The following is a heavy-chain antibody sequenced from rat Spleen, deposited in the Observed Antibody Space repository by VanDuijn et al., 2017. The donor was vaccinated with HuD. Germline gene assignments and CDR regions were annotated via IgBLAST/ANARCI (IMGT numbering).Heavy chain of an antibody. Sequence: EVQLVESGGGLVQPGRSLKLSCAASGFTFSNYGMHWIRQTPTKGLEWVASIGPRADVTYYRDSVKGRFTISKDNAKSTLHLQMDRLRSEDTATYHCARRHYGYTDYCDYWGQGVMVTVSS. CDR1: GFTFSNYG. CDR3: ARRHYGYTDYCDY. CDR2: IGPRADVT. D-gene: IGHD1-9*01. V-gene: IGHV5-19*01. J-gene: IGHJ2*01.